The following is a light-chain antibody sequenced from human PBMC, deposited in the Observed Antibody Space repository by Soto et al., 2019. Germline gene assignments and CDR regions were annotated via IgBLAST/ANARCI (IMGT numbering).Light chain of an antibody. CDR2: GAS. Sequence: EIVMTQSQATLSVSPGERATLSCRASQRVSSNLAWYQQKPGQAPRLLIYGASTRATGIPARFSGSGSGTEFTLTISSLQSEYFAVYYCQQYNNWPPCTFGQGTKVDIK. V-gene: IGKV3-15*01. CDR1: QRVSSN. J-gene: IGKJ1*01. CDR3: QQYNNWPPCT.